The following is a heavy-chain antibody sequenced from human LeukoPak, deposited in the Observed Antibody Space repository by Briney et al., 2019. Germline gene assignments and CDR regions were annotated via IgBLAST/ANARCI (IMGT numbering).Heavy chain of an antibody. CDR2: IYYSGST. D-gene: IGHD3-10*01. CDR3: ARQNMVRGVNWFDP. CDR1: GGSISSYY. V-gene: IGHV4-59*08. Sequence: SETLSLTCTVSGGSISSYYWSWIRQPPGKGLEWIGYIYYSGSTNYNPSLKSRVTISVDTSKNQFSLKLSSVTAADTAVYYCARQNMVRGVNWFDPWGQGTLVTVSS. J-gene: IGHJ5*02.